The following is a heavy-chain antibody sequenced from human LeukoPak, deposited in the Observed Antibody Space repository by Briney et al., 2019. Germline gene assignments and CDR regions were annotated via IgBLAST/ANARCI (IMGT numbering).Heavy chain of an antibody. Sequence: GSPRLSCAASGFTFSRFGMNWVRPAPGKGLEWISSISGTSDTIYYADSVKGRFTTSRDNAKNSLFLQMNSLRAEDTAVYYCASPSGLDYWGQGTLVTVSS. CDR3: ASPSGLDY. CDR1: GFTFSRFG. CDR2: ISGTSDTI. D-gene: IGHD3-10*01. J-gene: IGHJ4*02. V-gene: IGHV3-48*01.